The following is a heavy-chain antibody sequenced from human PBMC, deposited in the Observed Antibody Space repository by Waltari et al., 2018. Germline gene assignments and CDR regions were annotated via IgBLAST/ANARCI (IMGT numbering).Heavy chain of an antibody. CDR1: GGSVSSGSYY. Sequence: QVQLQESGPGLVNPSETLSLTCTVSGGSVSSGSYYWSWIRQPPGKGLEWIGYIYYSGSTNYNPSLKSRVTISVDTSKNQFSLKLSSVTAADTAVYYCARDRQYGDYTAGGDAFDIWGQGTMVTVSS. CDR2: IYYSGST. J-gene: IGHJ3*02. V-gene: IGHV4-61*01. CDR3: ARDRQYGDYTAGGDAFDI. D-gene: IGHD4-17*01.